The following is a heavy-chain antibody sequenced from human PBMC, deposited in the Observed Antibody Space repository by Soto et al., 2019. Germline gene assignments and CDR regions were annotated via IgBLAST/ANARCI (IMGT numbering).Heavy chain of an antibody. J-gene: IGHJ6*03. V-gene: IGHV1-18*01. CDR3: VIGHHEFSSDYHFYHMDV. CDR1: GYTLSNYG. D-gene: IGHD3-10*01. Sequence: ASVKVSCKASGYTLSNYGISWVRQAPGQGLEWMGWSSTYNGNTKYAKKFQGRVTMTTDTSTSTAYMELRSLRSDDTAVYYCVIGHHEFSSDYHFYHMDVWGKGTTVTVSS. CDR2: SSTYNGNT.